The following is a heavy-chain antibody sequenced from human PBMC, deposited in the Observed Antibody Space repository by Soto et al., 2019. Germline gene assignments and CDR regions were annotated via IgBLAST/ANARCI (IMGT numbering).Heavy chain of an antibody. Sequence: QVQLVKSGAAVKKPGASVKVSCKASGYTFTNYAMHWVRQAPGQRLEWMGWINAGNGNTKYSQKFQDRVTITRDTSATTAYMELSSLTSEDTAVYYLARDSHGCDYWGQGTLVTVSS. CDR2: INAGNGNT. CDR1: GYTFTNYA. D-gene: IGHD6-19*01. V-gene: IGHV1-3*01. J-gene: IGHJ4*02. CDR3: ARDSHGCDY.